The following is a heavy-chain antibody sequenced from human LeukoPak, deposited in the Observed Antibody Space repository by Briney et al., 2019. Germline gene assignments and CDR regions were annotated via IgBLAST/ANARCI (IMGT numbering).Heavy chain of an antibody. CDR1: GGSFSGYY. J-gene: IGHJ6*02. CDR2: INHSGST. D-gene: IGHD3-3*01. V-gene: IGHV4-34*01. Sequence: PSETLPLTCAVYGGSFSGYYWSWIRQPPGKGLEWIGEINHSGSTNYNPSLKSRVTISVDTSKNQFSLKLSSVTAADTAVYYCARGREAIFGVVIMYYYYGMDVWGQGTTVTVSS. CDR3: ARGREAIFGVVIMYYYYGMDV.